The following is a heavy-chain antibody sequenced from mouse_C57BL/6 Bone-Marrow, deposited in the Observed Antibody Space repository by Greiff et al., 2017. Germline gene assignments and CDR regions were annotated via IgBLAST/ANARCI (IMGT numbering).Heavy chain of an antibody. CDR3: ARGCYGYDGNSMDY. D-gene: IGHD2-2*01. J-gene: IGHJ4*01. CDR2: IYPGSGNT. CDR1: GYTFTDYY. Sequence: VQLQQSGAELVRPGASVKLSCKASGYTFTDYYINWVKQRPGQGLEWIARIYPGSGNTYSNEKFKGKATLTAEKSSSTAYMQLSSLTSEDTAVYFFARGCYGYDGNSMDYWGQGTSVTVSS. V-gene: IGHV1-76*01.